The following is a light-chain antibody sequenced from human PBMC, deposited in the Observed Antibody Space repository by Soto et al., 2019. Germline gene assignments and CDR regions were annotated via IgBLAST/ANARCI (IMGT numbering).Light chain of an antibody. CDR2: EDS. CDR3: CSYAGSNTVV. CDR1: SSDVGSYNL. J-gene: IGLJ1*01. Sequence: QSALTQPASVSGSPGQSITISCTGTSSDVGSYNLVSWHQQHPGKAPKLMIYEDSKRPSGVSNRFSGSKSGNTAFLTISGVKAEDEADYHCCSYAGSNTVVFGTGTKVTVL. V-gene: IGLV2-23*02.